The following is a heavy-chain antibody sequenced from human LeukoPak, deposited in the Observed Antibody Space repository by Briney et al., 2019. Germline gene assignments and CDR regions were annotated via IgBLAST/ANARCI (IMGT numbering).Heavy chain of an antibody. CDR3: ARSLGVLLDYYYGMDV. CDR2: IYYSGST. D-gene: IGHD3-10*01. CDR1: GGSISSYY. V-gene: IGHV4-59*01. J-gene: IGHJ6*02. Sequence: PSETLSLTCTVSGGSISSYYWGWIRQPPGKGLEWIGYIYYSGSTNYNPSLKSRVTISVDTSKNQFSLKLSSVTAADTAVYYCARSLGVLLDYYYGMDVWGQGTTVTVSS.